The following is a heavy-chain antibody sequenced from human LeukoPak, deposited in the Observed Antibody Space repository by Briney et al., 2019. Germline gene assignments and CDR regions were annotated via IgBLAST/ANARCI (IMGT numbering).Heavy chain of an antibody. D-gene: IGHD2-2*01. J-gene: IGHJ4*02. CDR2: IYYSGST. Sequence: SQTLSLTCTVSGGSISSGGYYWSWIRQPPGKGLEWIGYIYYSGSTHYNPSLKSRVTISVDTSKNQFSPKLSSVTAADTAVYYCARDNSDIVVVSALWGQGTLVTVSS. CDR1: GGSISSGGYY. CDR3: ARDNSDIVVVSAL. V-gene: IGHV4-31*03.